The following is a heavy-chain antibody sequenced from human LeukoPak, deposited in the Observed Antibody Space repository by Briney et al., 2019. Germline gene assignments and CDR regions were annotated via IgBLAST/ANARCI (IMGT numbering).Heavy chain of an antibody. CDR1: GFTFSSYA. CDR3: AKPQSLTGTTPPNWFDP. CDR2: ISGSGGST. J-gene: IGHJ5*02. D-gene: IGHD1-7*01. V-gene: IGHV3-23*01. Sequence: GGSLRLSCAASGFTFSSYAMSWVRQAPGKGLEWVSAISGSGGSTYYADSVKGRFTISRDNSKNTPYLQMNSLGAEDTAVYYCAKPQSLTGTTPPNWFDPWGQGTLVTVSS.